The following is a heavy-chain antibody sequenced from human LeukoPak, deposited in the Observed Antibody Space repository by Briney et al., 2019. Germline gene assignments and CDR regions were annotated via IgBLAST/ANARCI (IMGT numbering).Heavy chain of an antibody. CDR2: INNSGGFT. CDR1: GFTFTSYT. CDR3: ATDLYSSSTDY. J-gene: IGHJ4*02. D-gene: IGHD6-6*01. Sequence: GGSLRLSCAASGFTFTSYTMTWVRQAPGKGLEWISVINNSGGFTYYANSVKGRFTISRDNSKNTLYLQMHGLRAEDTAIYYCATDLYSSSTDYWGQGILVTVSS. V-gene: IGHV3-23*01.